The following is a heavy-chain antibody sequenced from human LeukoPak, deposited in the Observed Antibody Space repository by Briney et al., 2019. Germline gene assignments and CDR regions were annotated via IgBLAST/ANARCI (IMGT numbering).Heavy chain of an antibody. CDR3: ARGTTNWFDP. D-gene: IGHD4-11*01. CDR1: GGTCSSYA. CDR2: IIPILGIA. J-gene: IGHJ5*02. V-gene: IGHV1-69*04. Sequence: GASVKVSCKASGGTCSSYAISWVRQAPGQGLEWMGRIIPILGIANYAQKFQGRVTITADKSTSTAYMELSSLRSEDTAVYYCARGTTNWFDPWGQGTLVTVSS.